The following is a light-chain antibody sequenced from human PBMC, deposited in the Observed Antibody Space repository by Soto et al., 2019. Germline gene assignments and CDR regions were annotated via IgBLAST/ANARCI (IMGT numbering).Light chain of an antibody. J-gene: IGLJ3*02. CDR1: SSNIGAGYD. V-gene: IGLV1-40*01. CDR3: QSYDSSLSGSKV. Sequence: QLVLTQPPSVSGAPGQRVTISCTGCSSNIGAGYDVHWYQQLPGTAPKLLIYGNTNRPSGVPDRFSGSKSGTSASLAITGLQAEDEADYYCQSYDSSLSGSKVFGGGTQLTVL. CDR2: GNT.